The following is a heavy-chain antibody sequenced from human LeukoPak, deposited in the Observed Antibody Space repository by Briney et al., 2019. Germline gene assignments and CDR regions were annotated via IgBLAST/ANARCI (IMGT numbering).Heavy chain of an antibody. CDR1: GASISSYY. J-gene: IGHJ6*03. CDR2: IHVSGGT. V-gene: IGHV4-4*09. D-gene: IGHD4-23*01. CDR3: AKGTSTVVTPNYFYYYSMDV. Sequence: SETLSLSCTVSGASISSYYWNWIRQSPGKGLEWIGYIHVSGGTSYDPSLKSRVTISIDTSKNQFSLKLSSVTAADTAVYFCAKGTSTVVTPNYFYYYSMDVWGKGTTVTVSS.